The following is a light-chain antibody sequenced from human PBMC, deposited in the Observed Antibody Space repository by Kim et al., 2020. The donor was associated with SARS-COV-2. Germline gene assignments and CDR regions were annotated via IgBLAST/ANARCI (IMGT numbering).Light chain of an antibody. Sequence: SYALTQPPSVSVAPGKTARITCGGNNIGSKSVHWYQQKPGQAPVLVIYYDSDRLSGIPERFSGSNSGNTATLTISRVEAGDEADYYCQVWDSSSDHRVFGGGNQLTVL. J-gene: IGLJ2*01. CDR2: YDS. CDR1: NIGSKS. CDR3: QVWDSSSDHRV. V-gene: IGLV3-21*04.